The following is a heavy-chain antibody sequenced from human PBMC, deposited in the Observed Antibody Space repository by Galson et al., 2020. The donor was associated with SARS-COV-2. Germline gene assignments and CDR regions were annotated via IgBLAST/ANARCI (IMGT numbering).Heavy chain of an antibody. CDR2: ISDDGKKR. CDR1: GFSFSRNA. Sequence: GGSLRLSCAGSGFSFSRNAMHWVRQAPGKGLEWVTVISDDGKKRYYAESVRGRFAISRDNSENTLYLQMNSLRPDDTAIYYCATERYDNSRGLESWGQGTLVTVSS. V-gene: IGHV3-30*09. D-gene: IGHD3-3*01. CDR3: ATERYDNSRGLES. J-gene: IGHJ4*02.